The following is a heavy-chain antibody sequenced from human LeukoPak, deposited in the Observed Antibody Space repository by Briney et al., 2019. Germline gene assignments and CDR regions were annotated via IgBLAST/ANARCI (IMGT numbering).Heavy chain of an antibody. Sequence: ASVKVSCKVSGYTLTEVSMHWVRQAPGKGIEWIGALLLEDGQTIYAQKFQGRLTMTDDTSTDTADMELSSLRSEDTAVYYCATDRQWELPPCFDYWGQGTLVTVSS. CDR1: GYTLTEVS. D-gene: IGHD1-26*01. CDR2: LLLEDGQT. J-gene: IGHJ4*02. V-gene: IGHV1-24*01. CDR3: ATDRQWELPPCFDY.